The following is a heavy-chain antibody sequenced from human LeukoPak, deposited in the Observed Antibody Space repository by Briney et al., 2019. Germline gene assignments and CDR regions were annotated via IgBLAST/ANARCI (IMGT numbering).Heavy chain of an antibody. D-gene: IGHD3-3*01. CDR2: ISSSGSTI. V-gene: IGHV3-48*03. Sequence: GGSLRLSCAASGFTFSSYEMNWVRQAPGKGLEWVSYISSSGSTIYYADSVKGRFTISRDNAKNSLYLQMNSLRAEDTAVYYCARVRVDLWSGPHDYWGQGTLVTVSS. CDR1: GFTFSSYE. CDR3: ARVRVDLWSGPHDY. J-gene: IGHJ4*02.